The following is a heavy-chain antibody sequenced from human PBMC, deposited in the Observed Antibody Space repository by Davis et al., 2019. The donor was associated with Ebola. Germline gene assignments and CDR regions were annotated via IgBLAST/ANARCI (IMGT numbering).Heavy chain of an antibody. V-gene: IGHV4-59*01. CDR1: GGSISSYY. CDR2: LFYGGSP. CDR3: ARLSPLGLRLGETYNWFDP. J-gene: IGHJ5*02. Sequence: MPSETLSLTCTVSGGSISSYYWTWIRQPPGKGLEWMGHLFYGGSPNYNPSLKSRVTISLDTSNNQLSLRLLSVTAADTAVYYCARLSPLGLRLGETYNWFDPWGPGTLVTVSS. D-gene: IGHD3-16*01.